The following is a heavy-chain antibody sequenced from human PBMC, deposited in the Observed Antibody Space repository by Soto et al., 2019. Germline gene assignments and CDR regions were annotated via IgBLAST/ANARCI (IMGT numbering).Heavy chain of an antibody. J-gene: IGHJ4*02. D-gene: IGHD3-22*01. V-gene: IGHV3-30*18. CDR2: ISYDGSNK. CDR3: AKESLAYYYDSSGYYY. Sequence: GGSLRLSCAASGFTFSSYGMHWVRQAPGKGLEWVAVISYDGSNKYYADSVKGRFTISRDNSKNTLYLQMNSLRAEDTAVYYCAKESLAYYYDSSGYYYWGQGTLVTVSS. CDR1: GFTFSSYG.